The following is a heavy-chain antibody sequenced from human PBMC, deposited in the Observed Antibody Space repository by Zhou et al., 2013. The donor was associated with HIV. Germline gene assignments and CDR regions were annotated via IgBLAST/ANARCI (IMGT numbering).Heavy chain of an antibody. D-gene: IGHD3-10*01. J-gene: IGHJ6*02. V-gene: IGHV1-58*02. CDR2: IVVGNGNT. CDR3: ATRYPGSGSYNYYFYGMDV. Sequence: QLVQSGAEVKKPGTSVKVSCKASGLTLISSVIQWVRQARGQRPEWMGWIVVGNGNTNYAQKFQQRVTFSRDMSTNTVYMELRSLRSEDTAVYYCATRYPGSGSYNYYFYGMDVWGPRDHGHRLL. CDR1: GLTLISSV.